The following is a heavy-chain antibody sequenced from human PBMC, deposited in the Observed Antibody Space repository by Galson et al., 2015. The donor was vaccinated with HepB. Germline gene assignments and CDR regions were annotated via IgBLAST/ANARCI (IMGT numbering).Heavy chain of an antibody. CDR1: GFTFSSYA. D-gene: IGHD1-26*01. Sequence: SLRLSCAASGFTFSSYAMSWVRQAPGKGLEWVSAISGSSTTIYYADSVKGRFTISRDNARNSLYLQMNSLRVEDTAVYYCVRDHSHAFDIWGQGTMVTVSS. CDR3: VRDHSHAFDI. J-gene: IGHJ3*02. V-gene: IGHV3-48*01. CDR2: ISGSSTTI.